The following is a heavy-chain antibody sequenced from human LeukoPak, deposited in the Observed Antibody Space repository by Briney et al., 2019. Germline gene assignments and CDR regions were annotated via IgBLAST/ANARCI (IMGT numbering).Heavy chain of an antibody. CDR2: MNPNSGNT. V-gene: IGHV1-8*03. CDR3: ARGQQLNYFDY. CDR1: GYTFTSYD. J-gene: IGHJ4*02. Sequence: ASVKVSCKAPGYTFTSYDINWVRQATGQGLEWMGWMNPNSGNTGYAQKFQGRVTITRNTSISTAYMELSRLRSDDTAVYYCARGQQLNYFDYWGQGTLVTVSS. D-gene: IGHD6-13*01.